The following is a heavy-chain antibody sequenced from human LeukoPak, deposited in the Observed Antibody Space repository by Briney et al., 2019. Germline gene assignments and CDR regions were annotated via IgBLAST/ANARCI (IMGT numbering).Heavy chain of an antibody. CDR2: IGTSSTTI. V-gene: IGHV3-48*01. Sequence: PGGSLRLSCAASGFTFSSYTMNWVRQPPGKGLEWVSNIGTSSTTIYYADSVKGRFTISRDNAKNSLYLQMNSLRAEDTAVYYCARALGDAFDIWGQGTMVTVSS. D-gene: IGHD3-10*01. J-gene: IGHJ3*02. CDR3: ARALGDAFDI. CDR1: GFTFSSYT.